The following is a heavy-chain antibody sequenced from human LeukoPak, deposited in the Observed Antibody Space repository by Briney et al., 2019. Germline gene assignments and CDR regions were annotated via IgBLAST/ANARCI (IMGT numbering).Heavy chain of an antibody. CDR1: GGSFSSYY. CDR2: ISYSGST. V-gene: IGHV4-59*08. J-gene: IGHJ4*02. Sequence: SETLSLTRTVSGGSFSSYYWSWIRQPPGKGLEWIGYISYSGSTNYNPSLKSRVTISVDTSKRQFSLRLSSVTAADTAVYYCARTYSSGWYYGYWGQGTLVTVSS. D-gene: IGHD6-19*01. CDR3: ARTYSSGWYYGY.